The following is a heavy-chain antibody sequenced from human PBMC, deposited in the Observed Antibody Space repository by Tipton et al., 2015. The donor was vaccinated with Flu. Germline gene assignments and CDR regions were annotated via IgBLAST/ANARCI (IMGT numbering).Heavy chain of an antibody. J-gene: IGHJ4*02. Sequence: TLSLTCAVYGGSFSGYYWSWIRQPPGKGLEWIGEINHSGSTNYNPPLKSRVTISVDTSKNQFSLKLSSVTAADTAVYYCARDRRDGYNGYWGQGTLVTVSS. CDR2: INHSGST. D-gene: IGHD5-24*01. V-gene: IGHV4-34*01. CDR3: ARDRRDGYNGY. CDR1: GGSFSGYY.